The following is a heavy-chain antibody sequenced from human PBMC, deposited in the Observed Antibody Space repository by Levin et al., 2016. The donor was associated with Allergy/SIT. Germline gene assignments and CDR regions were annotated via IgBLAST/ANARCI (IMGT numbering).Heavy chain of an antibody. Sequence: SETLSLTCAVYGGSFSGYYWTWIRQPPGKGLEWIGEINHSGTTNYSPSLKSRVTISVDMSKNQVSLKLSSVTAADTAVYYCARVPAYGDIRDAFDIWGQGTMVTVSS. J-gene: IGHJ3*02. V-gene: IGHV4-34*01. CDR2: INHSGTT. D-gene: IGHD4-17*01. CDR1: GGSFSGYY. CDR3: ARVPAYGDIRDAFDI.